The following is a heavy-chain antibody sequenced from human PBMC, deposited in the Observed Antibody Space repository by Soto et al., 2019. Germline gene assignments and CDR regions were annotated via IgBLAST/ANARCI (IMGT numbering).Heavy chain of an antibody. CDR3: ARVRTSRYDILTGYYFTYYYSRMDV. V-gene: IGHV1-8*01. J-gene: IGHJ6*02. CDR2: MNPNSGNT. D-gene: IGHD3-9*01. Sequence: ASVKVSCKASGYTFTSYDINWVRQATGQGLEWMGWMNPNSGNTGYAPKFQGRVTMTRNTSISTAYMELSSLRSEDTAVYYCARVRTSRYDILTGYYFTYYYSRMDVWGQGPTVTVSS. CDR1: GYTFTSYD.